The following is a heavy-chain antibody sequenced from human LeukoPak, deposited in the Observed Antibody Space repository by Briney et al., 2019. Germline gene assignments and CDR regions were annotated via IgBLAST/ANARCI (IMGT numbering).Heavy chain of an antibody. V-gene: IGHV5-51*01. CDR2: IYPGDSNT. CDR1: GYSFTNYW. Sequence: GESLKISCMGSGYSFTNYWIVWVRQMPGKGLEWMGVIYPGDSNTKYSPSFQGQVTISADKSISTAYLQWSSLRASDTAMYYCGRLRGWPNYFDYWGQGTLVTVSS. CDR3: GRLRGWPNYFDY. J-gene: IGHJ4*02. D-gene: IGHD6-19*01.